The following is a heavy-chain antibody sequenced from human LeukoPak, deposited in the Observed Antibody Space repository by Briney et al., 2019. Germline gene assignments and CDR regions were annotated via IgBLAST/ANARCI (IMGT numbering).Heavy chain of an antibody. CDR1: GFTFSDYT. Sequence: GGSLRLSCAASGFTFSDYTMTWVRQAPGKGLEWVATMSASGHSSYYAESVKGRFTISRDNSKNTLYLQMNSLRAEDTAVYYCAKGYSSTDAFDIWGQGTMVTVSS. J-gene: IGHJ3*02. CDR2: MSASGHSS. CDR3: AKGYSSTDAFDI. D-gene: IGHD6-13*01. V-gene: IGHV3-23*01.